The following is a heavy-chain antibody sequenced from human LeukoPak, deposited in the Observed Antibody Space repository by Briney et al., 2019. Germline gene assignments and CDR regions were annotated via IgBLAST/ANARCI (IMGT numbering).Heavy chain of an antibody. V-gene: IGHV3-30*18. J-gene: IGHJ6*03. D-gene: IGHD3-22*01. CDR1: GITFSSYG. Sequence: GGSLRLSCAASGITFSSYGRHWIRQAPGKGLEWVAGISFDGGDRYHGYSVKRRFTISRDNSKNTLYMQMNSLRAEDTAVYYCAKDVGNYYDSSGQYLMRSCMDVWGKGTTVTVYS. CDR3: AKDVGNYYDSSGQYLMRSCMDV. CDR2: ISFDGGDR.